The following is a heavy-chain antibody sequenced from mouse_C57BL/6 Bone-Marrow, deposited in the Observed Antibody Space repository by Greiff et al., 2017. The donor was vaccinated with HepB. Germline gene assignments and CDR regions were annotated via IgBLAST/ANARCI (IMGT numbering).Heavy chain of an antibody. J-gene: IGHJ1*03. Sequence: EVKLMESGGGLVQPGGSLKLSCAASGFTFSDYGMAWVRQAPRKGPEWVAFISNFAYSIYYADTVTGRFTISRENAKNTLYREMSSLRSEDTAMYYCARRYYGNYVGYFDVWGTGTTVTVSS. CDR1: GFTFSDYG. V-gene: IGHV5-15*01. D-gene: IGHD2-1*01. CDR3: ARRYYGNYVGYFDV. CDR2: ISNFAYSI.